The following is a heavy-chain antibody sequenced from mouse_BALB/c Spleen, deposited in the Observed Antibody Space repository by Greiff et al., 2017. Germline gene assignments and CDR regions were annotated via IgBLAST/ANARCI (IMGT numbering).Heavy chain of an antibody. CDR1: GFSLTSYG. Sequence: QVQLKESGPGLVAPSQSLSITCTVSGFSLTSYGVHWVRQPPGKGLEWLGVIWAGGSTNYNSALMSRLSISKDNSKSQVFLKMNSLQTDDTAMYSCAPYDYDGMDYWGQGTSVTVSS. CDR2: IWAGGST. V-gene: IGHV2-9*02. J-gene: IGHJ4*01. D-gene: IGHD2-4*01. CDR3: APYDYDGMDY.